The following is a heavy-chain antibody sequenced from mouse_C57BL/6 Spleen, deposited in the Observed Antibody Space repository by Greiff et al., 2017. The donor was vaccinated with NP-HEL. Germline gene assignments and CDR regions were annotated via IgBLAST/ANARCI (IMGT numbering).Heavy chain of an antibody. CDR3: AREGFPHYFDY. J-gene: IGHJ2*01. CDR1: GFTFSDYY. Sequence: EVMLVESEGGLVQPGSSMKLSCTASGFTFSDYYMAWVRQVPEKGLEWVANINYDGSSTYYLDSLKSRFIISRDNAKNILYLQMSSLKSEDTATYYCAREGFPHYFDYWGQGTTLTVSS. V-gene: IGHV5-16*01. CDR2: INYDGSST.